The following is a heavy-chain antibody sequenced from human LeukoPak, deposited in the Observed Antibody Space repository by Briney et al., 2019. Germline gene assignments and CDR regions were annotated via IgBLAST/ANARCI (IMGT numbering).Heavy chain of an antibody. CDR1: GFTFSGSA. J-gene: IGHJ4*02. Sequence: GGSLRLSCAASGFTFSGSAMHWVRQAPGKGLEWVSAISGSGGSTYYADSVKGRFTISRDNSKNTLYLQMNSLRAEDTAVYYCAKDLYSQQPVGYYFDYWGQGTLVTVSS. CDR2: ISGSGGST. D-gene: IGHD6-13*01. CDR3: AKDLYSQQPVGYYFDY. V-gene: IGHV3-23*01.